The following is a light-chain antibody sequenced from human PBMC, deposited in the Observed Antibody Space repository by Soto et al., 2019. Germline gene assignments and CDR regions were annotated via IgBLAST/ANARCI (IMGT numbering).Light chain of an antibody. CDR2: DSS. CDR3: QQRSNWPFT. V-gene: IGKV1-5*01. J-gene: IGKJ4*01. CDR1: QTISTW. Sequence: DIQVTQSPPTLSASVGDRVTITCRASQTISTWMAWYQQKPVKAPKLLVYDSSTLQSGVASRFSGSGSGTDFTLTISSLEPEDFAVYYCQQRSNWPFTFGGVTKV.